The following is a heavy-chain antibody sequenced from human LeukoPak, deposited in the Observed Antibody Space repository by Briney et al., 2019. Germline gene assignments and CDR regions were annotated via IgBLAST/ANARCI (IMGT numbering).Heavy chain of an antibody. J-gene: IGHJ4*02. Sequence: SETLSLTCAVYGGSFSGYYWSWIRQPPGKGLEWIGEINHSGSTNYNPSLKSRVTMSVDTSKNQFSLKLSSVTAVDTAIYYCARKAPSKGEFDYWGRGTLVTVSS. CDR1: GGSFSGYY. CDR3: ARKAPSKGEFDY. D-gene: IGHD3-16*01. V-gene: IGHV4-34*01. CDR2: INHSGST.